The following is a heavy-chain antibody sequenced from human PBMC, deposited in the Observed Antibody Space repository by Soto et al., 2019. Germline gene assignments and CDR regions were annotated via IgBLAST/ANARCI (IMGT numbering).Heavy chain of an antibody. CDR3: ARVRAPVYFDY. J-gene: IGHJ4*02. CDR1: GGSISSGDYY. CDR2: IYYSGST. V-gene: IGHV4-30-4*01. Sequence: SETLSPTCTVSGGSISSGDYYWSWIRQPPGKGLEWIGYIYYSGSTYYNPSLKSRVTISVDTSKNQFSLKLSSVTAADTAVYYCARVRAPVYFDYWGQGTLVTVSS.